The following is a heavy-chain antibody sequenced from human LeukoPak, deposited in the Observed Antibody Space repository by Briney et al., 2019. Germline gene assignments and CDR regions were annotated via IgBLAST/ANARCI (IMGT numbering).Heavy chain of an antibody. CDR2: IIPIFGTA. Sequence: SVKVSCKASGGTFSSYAISWVRQAPGQGLEWMGGIIPIFGTANYAQKFQGRVTITADESTSTAYMELSSLRSEDTAVYYCARQSLAARPGSYYCGMDVWGQGTTVTVSS. CDR1: GGTFSSYA. V-gene: IGHV1-69*13. J-gene: IGHJ6*02. CDR3: ARQSLAARPGSYYCGMDV. D-gene: IGHD6-6*01.